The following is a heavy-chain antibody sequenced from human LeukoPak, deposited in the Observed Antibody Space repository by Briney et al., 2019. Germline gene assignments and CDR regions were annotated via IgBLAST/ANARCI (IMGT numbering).Heavy chain of an antibody. V-gene: IGHV1-8*02. CDR2: MNPNSGNT. J-gene: IGHJ4*02. Sequence: ASVKVSCKASGYTFTGYYMHWVRQATGQGLEWMGWMNPNSGNTGYAQKFQGRVTMTRNTSISTAYMELSSLRSEDTAVYYCARFLGWYVEGFDYWGQGTLVTVSS. CDR3: ARFLGWYVEGFDY. CDR1: GYTFTGYY. D-gene: IGHD6-19*01.